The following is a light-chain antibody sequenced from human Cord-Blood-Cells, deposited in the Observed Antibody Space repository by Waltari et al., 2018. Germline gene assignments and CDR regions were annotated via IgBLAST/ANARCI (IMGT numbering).Light chain of an antibody. CDR1: RRDVGGYNY. CDR3: SSYTSSSTLV. V-gene: IGLV2-14*01. Sequence: QSALTHPASVSGSPGQSITIPCPGTRRDVGGYNYASWYQQHPGKAPKLMIYDVSNRPSGVSKRFSGSKSGNTASLTISVLQAEDEADYYCSSYTSSSTLVFGGGTKLTVL. CDR2: DVS. J-gene: IGLJ3*02.